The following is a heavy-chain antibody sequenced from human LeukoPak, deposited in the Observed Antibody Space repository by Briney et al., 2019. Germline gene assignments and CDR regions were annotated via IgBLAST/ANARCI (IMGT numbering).Heavy chain of an antibody. D-gene: IGHD1-26*01. V-gene: IGHV3-30*18. CDR2: ISYDGSNK. Sequence: PGGSLRLSCAASGFTFSSYGMHWVRQAPGKGLEWVAVISYDGSNKYYADSVKGRFTISRDNSKNTLYLQMNSLRAEDTAVYYCAKDREWELLWALDYWGQGTLVTVSS. CDR3: AKDREWELLWALDY. J-gene: IGHJ4*02. CDR1: GFTFSSYG.